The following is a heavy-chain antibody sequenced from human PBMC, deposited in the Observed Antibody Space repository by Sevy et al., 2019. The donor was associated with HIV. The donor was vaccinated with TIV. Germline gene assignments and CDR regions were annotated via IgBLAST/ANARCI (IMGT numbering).Heavy chain of an antibody. CDR3: AKDVY. V-gene: IGHV3-7*03. J-gene: IGHJ4*02. CDR2: IKKDGSEK. CDR1: GFTFSTHW. Sequence: GGSLRLSCAASGFTFSTHWMSWVRQAPGKGLEWVANIKKDGSEKYYVDSVKDRFTISRDNATNSLFLQMNSLRAEDTAVYYCAKDVYWGQGTLVTVSS.